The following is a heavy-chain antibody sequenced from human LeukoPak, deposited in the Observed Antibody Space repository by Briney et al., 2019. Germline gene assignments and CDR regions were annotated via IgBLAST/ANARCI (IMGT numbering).Heavy chain of an antibody. V-gene: IGHV3-30-3*01. CDR3: ARARVGATHLDY. J-gene: IGHJ4*02. CDR2: ISYDGSNK. D-gene: IGHD1-26*01. Sequence: GRSLRLSCAASGFTFSSYAMHWVRQAPGKGLEWVAVISYDGSNKYYADSVKGRFTISRDNSKNTLYLQMNSLRAEDTAVYYCARARVGATHLDYWGQGTLVTVSS. CDR1: GFTFSSYA.